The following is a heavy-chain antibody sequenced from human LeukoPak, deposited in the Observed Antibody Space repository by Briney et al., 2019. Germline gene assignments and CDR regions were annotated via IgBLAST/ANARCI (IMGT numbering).Heavy chain of an antibody. Sequence: GGSLRLSCAASGFTFSSYSMNWVRQAPGKGLEWVSYISSSSSTIYYADSVEGRFTISRDNAKNSLYLQMNSLRAEDTAVYYCASLGYCSSTSCYTSWDDAFDIWGQGTMVTVSS. CDR2: ISSSSSTI. CDR1: GFTFSSYS. CDR3: ASLGYCSSTSCYTSWDDAFDI. J-gene: IGHJ3*02. D-gene: IGHD2-2*02. V-gene: IGHV3-48*04.